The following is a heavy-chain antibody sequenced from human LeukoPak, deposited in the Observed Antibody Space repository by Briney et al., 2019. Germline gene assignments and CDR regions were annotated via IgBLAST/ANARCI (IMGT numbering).Heavy chain of an antibody. CDR2: INPNSGGT. CDR3: AKGISGGIRGATWPSDY. Sequence: ASVKVSCKASGYIFTGYYMHWVRQAPGQGLEWMGWINPNSGGTNYAQKFQGRVTMTRDTSISTAYMELSSLRSDDTAVFYCAKGISGGIRGATWPSDYWDQGTLVTVSS. D-gene: IGHD1-26*01. V-gene: IGHV1-2*02. J-gene: IGHJ4*02. CDR1: GYIFTGYY.